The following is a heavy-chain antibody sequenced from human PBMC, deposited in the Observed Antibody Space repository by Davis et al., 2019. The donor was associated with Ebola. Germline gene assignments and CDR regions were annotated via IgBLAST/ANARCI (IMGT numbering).Heavy chain of an antibody. CDR1: GFTFSSYA. D-gene: IGHD3-10*01. Sequence: PGGSLRLSCAASGFTFSSYAMSWVRQAPGKGLEWVSAISGSGGSTYYADSVKGRFTISRDNSKNTLYLQMNSLRAEDTAVYYCAKMGFRELLSSNWFDPWGQGTLVTVSS. V-gene: IGHV3-23*01. J-gene: IGHJ5*02. CDR2: ISGSGGST. CDR3: AKMGFRELLSSNWFDP.